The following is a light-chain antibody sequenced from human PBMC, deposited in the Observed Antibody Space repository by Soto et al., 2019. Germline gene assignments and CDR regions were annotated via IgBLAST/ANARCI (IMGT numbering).Light chain of an antibody. Sequence: QSALTQPPSASGSPGQSVTITCTGTRRDVGNNYVSWYQQHPGKAPKMMIYEVSKRPSGVSDRFSGSKSDYTASLTVSGLQPEDEADYYCCSYAGTTAVFGTGTKVTVL. J-gene: IGLJ1*01. CDR3: CSYAGTTAV. V-gene: IGLV2-8*01. CDR2: EVS. CDR1: RRDVGNNY.